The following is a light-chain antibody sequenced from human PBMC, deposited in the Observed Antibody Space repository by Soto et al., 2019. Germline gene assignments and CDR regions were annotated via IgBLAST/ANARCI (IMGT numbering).Light chain of an antibody. J-gene: IGKJ1*01. V-gene: IGKV3-20*01. CDR1: QSVSSNH. CDR2: GGS. CDR3: QQYSSSRT. Sequence: DIVLTQSPGTLSLSPGERATLSCRASQSVSSNHLAWYQQKPGQAPRLLIYGGSSRATGIPVRFSGSGSETDFDITITRREPEDFAVYYCQQYSSSRTFGQGTKVEIK.